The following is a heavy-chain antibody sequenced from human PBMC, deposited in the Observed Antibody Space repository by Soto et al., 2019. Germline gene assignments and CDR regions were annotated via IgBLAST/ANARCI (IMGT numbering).Heavy chain of an antibody. CDR1: GFTFSSYA. Sequence: GGSLRLSCAASGFTFSSYAMSWVRQAPGKGLEWVSAISGSGGSTYYADSVKGRFTISRDNSKNTLYLQMNSLRAEDTAVYYCAKDHGIAVAGTKGPYYYYGMDVWGQGTTVTVSS. V-gene: IGHV3-23*01. CDR2: ISGSGGST. CDR3: AKDHGIAVAGTKGPYYYYGMDV. D-gene: IGHD6-19*01. J-gene: IGHJ6*02.